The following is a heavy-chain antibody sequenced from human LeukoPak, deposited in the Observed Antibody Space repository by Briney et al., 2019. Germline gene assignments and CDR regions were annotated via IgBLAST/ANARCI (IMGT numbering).Heavy chain of an antibody. CDR2: ISWNSGSI. CDR3: AKDMGIGWFDY. V-gene: IGHV3-9*01. Sequence: PGGSLRLSCAASGFTVSSNYMSWVRQAPGKGLEWVSGISWNSGSIGYADSVKGRFTISRDNAKNSLYLQMNSLRAEDTALYYCAKDMGIGWFDYWGQGTLVTVSS. J-gene: IGHJ4*02. CDR1: GFTVSSNY. D-gene: IGHD7-27*01.